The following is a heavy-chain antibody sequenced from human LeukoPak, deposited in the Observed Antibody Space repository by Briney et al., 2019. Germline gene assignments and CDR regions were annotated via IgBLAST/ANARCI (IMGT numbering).Heavy chain of an antibody. Sequence: PSQTLSLTCTVSGGSISSGGYYWSWIRQHPGKGLEWIGYIYYSGSTYYNPSLKSPVTISVDTSKNQFSLKLSSVTAADTAVYYCAREEYSGYVEAWGQGTLVTVSS. J-gene: IGHJ4*02. CDR1: GGSISSGGYY. D-gene: IGHD5-12*01. V-gene: IGHV4-31*01. CDR3: AREEYSGYVEA. CDR2: IYYSGST.